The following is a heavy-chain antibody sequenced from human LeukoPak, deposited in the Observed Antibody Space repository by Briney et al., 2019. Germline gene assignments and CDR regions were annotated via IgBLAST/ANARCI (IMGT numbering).Heavy chain of an antibody. CDR1: GYTFTGYY. V-gene: IGHV1-2*02. Sequence: ASVKVSCKASGYTFTGYYMHWVRHAPGQGLEWMGWINPNSGGTNYAQKFQGRVTMTRDTSINTAYMELSRLRSDDTAVYYCARPNYDFWSCYPNWFDPWGQGTLVTVSS. J-gene: IGHJ5*02. D-gene: IGHD3-3*01. CDR2: INPNSGGT. CDR3: ARPNYDFWSCYPNWFDP.